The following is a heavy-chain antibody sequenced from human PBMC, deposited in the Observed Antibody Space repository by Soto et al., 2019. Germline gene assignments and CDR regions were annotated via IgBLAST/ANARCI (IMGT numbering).Heavy chain of an antibody. Sequence: QVQLVQSGAEVKKPGASVKVSCKASGYTFTSYDMHWVRQAPGQGLEWMGIINPSGGSTSYAQKFQGRGNMTKDTSTSTVYMELSRLRSEDTAVYYCAREGYSSRWYGVESDYWGQGTLVTVSS. V-gene: IGHV1-46*01. CDR3: AREGYSSRWYGVESDY. J-gene: IGHJ4*02. D-gene: IGHD6-13*01. CDR2: INPSGGST. CDR1: GYTFTSYD.